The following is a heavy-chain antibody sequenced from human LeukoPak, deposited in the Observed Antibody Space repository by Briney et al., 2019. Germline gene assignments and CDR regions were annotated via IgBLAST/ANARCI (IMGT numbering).Heavy chain of an antibody. Sequence: GGSLRLSCAASGFTFSSYAMSWVRQAPGKGLEWVSAISGSGGSTYYADSVKGRFTISRDNAKNSLYLQMNSLRVEDTAVYYCARAHNWKYGTFDYWGQGTLVTVSS. CDR3: ARAHNWKYGTFDY. CDR1: GFTFSSYA. D-gene: IGHD1-7*01. J-gene: IGHJ4*02. CDR2: ISGSGGST. V-gene: IGHV3-23*01.